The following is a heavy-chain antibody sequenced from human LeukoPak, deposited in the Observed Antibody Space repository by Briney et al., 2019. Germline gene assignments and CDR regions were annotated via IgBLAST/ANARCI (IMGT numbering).Heavy chain of an antibody. CDR2: IYYSGST. CDR3: ARHVRHYYDSSGYYSD. J-gene: IGHJ4*02. V-gene: IGHV4-59*08. CDR1: GGSISSYY. Sequence: SETLSLTCTVSGGSISSYYWSWIRQPPGKGLEWIGYIYYSGSTYYNPSLKSRVTISVDTSKNQFSLKLSSVTAADTAVYYCARHVRHYYDSSGYYSDWGQGTLVTVSS. D-gene: IGHD3-22*01.